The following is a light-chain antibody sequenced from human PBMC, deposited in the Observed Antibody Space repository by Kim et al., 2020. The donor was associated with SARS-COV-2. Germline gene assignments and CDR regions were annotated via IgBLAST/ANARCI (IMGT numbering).Light chain of an antibody. CDR2: KDS. CDR3: QSADGSGTYV. CDR1: ALPEKQ. Sequence: VSPGQTARITCSGDALPEKQTYWYQQKSGQAPLLLIYKDSGRPSGIPGRFSGSSSGTTVTLTISGVQAEDDADYYCQSADGSGTYVFGTGTKVTVL. V-gene: IGLV3-25*03. J-gene: IGLJ1*01.